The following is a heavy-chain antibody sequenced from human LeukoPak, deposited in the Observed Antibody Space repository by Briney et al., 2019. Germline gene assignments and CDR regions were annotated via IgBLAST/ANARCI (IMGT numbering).Heavy chain of an antibody. CDR2: MNPNSGNT. D-gene: IGHD3-22*01. CDR3: TLGHWPNYYYDSILRCLGAFDI. Sequence: ASVKVSCKASGYTFTSYDINWVRQATGQGLEWMGWMNPNSGNTGYAQKFQGRVTMTRNTSISTAYMELSSLRSEDTAVYYCTLGHWPNYYYDSILRCLGAFDIWGQGTMVTVSS. J-gene: IGHJ3*02. V-gene: IGHV1-8*01. CDR1: GYTFTSYD.